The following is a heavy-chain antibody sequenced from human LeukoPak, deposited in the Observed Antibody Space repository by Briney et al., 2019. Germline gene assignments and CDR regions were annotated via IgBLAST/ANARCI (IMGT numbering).Heavy chain of an antibody. CDR1: GFTFSSFW. V-gene: IGHV3-7*01. J-gene: IGHJ3*02. CDR2: IKQDGSEK. CDR3: GSDSRIEGATGGFDI. Sequence: GGSLRLSCAVSGFTFSSFWMSWVGHAPGKGLEWVANIKQDGSEKHYVDSVKCRFTISRDNAKNSLYLQMNSLRAEDTALYYCGSDSRIEGATGGFDICGEGTMVTVSS. D-gene: IGHD1-26*01.